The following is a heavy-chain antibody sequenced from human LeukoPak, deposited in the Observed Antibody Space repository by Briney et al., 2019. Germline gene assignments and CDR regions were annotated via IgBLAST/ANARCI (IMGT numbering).Heavy chain of an antibody. CDR2: IYYSGST. CDR1: GGSISSSSYY. Sequence: SETLSLTCTVSGGSISSSSYYWGWIRQPPGKGLEWIGSIYYSGSTYYNPPLKSRVTISVDTSKNQFSLKLSSVTAADTAVYYCARDYYDSSGYSDYWGQGTLVTVSS. V-gene: IGHV4-39*07. CDR3: ARDYYDSSGYSDY. J-gene: IGHJ4*02. D-gene: IGHD3-22*01.